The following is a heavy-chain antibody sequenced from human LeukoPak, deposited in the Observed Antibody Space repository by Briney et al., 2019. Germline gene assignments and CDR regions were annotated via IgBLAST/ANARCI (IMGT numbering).Heavy chain of an antibody. CDR3: AKGRISGDAGLDY. D-gene: IGHD6-13*01. CDR1: GFTFSSYA. CDR2: ISGSGGDT. V-gene: IGHV3-23*01. J-gene: IGHJ4*02. Sequence: GGSLRLSCAASGFTFSSYAMSWVRQAPGKGLEWGSSISGSGGDTYYGDSVKGRFTISRDNSKNTLYLQVNSLRAEDTAVFYCAKGRISGDAGLDYWGQGTLVTVSS.